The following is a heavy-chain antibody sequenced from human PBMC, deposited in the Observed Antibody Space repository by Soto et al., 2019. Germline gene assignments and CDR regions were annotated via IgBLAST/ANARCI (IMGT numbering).Heavy chain of an antibody. Sequence: SETLSLTCSIYSGSFSGYYWSWIRQPPGKGLEWIGEISQSGNTSYSPSLKSRVSISIDTSKKQFSLNLASVSAADTAVYYCARAPKVSGSSQTRPDFWGQGTLVTVSS. CDR3: ARAPKVSGSSQTRPDF. J-gene: IGHJ4*02. V-gene: IGHV4-34*01. CDR1: SGSFSGYY. D-gene: IGHD6-6*01. CDR2: ISQSGNT.